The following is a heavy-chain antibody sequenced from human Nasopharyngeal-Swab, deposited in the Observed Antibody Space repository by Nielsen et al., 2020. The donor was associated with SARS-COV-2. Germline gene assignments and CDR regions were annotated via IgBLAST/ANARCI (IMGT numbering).Heavy chain of an antibody. D-gene: IGHD6-13*01. CDR3: ARDGIAAAGYYYYYYGMDV. J-gene: IGHJ6*02. Sequence: WIRQSPSRGLEWLGRTYYRSKWYNDYAVSVKSRITINPDTSKNQFSLQLNSVTPEDMAVYYCARDGIAAAGYYYYYYGMDVWGQGTTVTVSS. V-gene: IGHV6-1*01. CDR2: TYYRSKWYN.